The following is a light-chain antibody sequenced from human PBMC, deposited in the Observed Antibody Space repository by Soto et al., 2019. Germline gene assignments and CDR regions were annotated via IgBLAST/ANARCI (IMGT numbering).Light chain of an antibody. J-gene: IGKJ2*02. V-gene: IGKV4-1*01. CDR3: HQLLNTPRT. CDR1: QSVLYSSTNKNY. Sequence: DIVMTQSPDSLAVSLGERATINCKTSQSVLYSSTNKNYLAWYQQKPGQPPKLLIYWSSTRESGVPDRFSGSGSGTDFTLTISSLKAEDVAVYYCHQLLNTPRTSGQGTNLAIK. CDR2: WSS.